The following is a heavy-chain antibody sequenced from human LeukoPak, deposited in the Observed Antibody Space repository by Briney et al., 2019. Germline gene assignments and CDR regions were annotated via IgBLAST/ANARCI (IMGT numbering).Heavy chain of an antibody. Sequence: GGSLRLSCAASGFAFSVYAMYWVRQAPGKGLEWVSYISSSGGTRYYADSVKGRFTISRDNAKNSLYLQMNSLRAEDTAVYYCATLTVASSFDYWGQGTLVTVSS. J-gene: IGHJ4*02. CDR1: GFAFSVYA. CDR2: ISSSGGTR. CDR3: ATLTVASSFDY. V-gene: IGHV3-48*03. D-gene: IGHD6-19*01.